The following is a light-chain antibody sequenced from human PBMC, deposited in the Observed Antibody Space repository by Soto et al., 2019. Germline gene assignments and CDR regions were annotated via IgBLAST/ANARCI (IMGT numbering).Light chain of an antibody. CDR2: GAS. Sequence: VLALSAGTLSLYPKERATLSCRASESVSSNLAWYQQRPGQAPRLLIYGASTRATDTPVRFRGSGSGTEFTLTISSLQSEDFAVYYCQQYNNWPPSIIFGQGARLEI. V-gene: IGKV3-15*01. J-gene: IGKJ5*01. CDR1: ESVSSN. CDR3: QQYNNWPPSII.